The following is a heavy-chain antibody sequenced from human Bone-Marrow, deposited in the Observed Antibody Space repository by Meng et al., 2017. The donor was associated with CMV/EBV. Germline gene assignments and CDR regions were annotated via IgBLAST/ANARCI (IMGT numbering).Heavy chain of an antibody. V-gene: IGHV3-23*01. Sequence: ASGFTFSSYAMSWVRQAPGKGLEWVSAISGSGGSTYYAGSVKGRFTISRDNSKNTLYLQMNSLRAEDTAVYYCAKDSYYYGSGSFDYWGQGTLVTVSS. CDR3: AKDSYYYGSGSFDY. CDR1: GFTFSSYA. D-gene: IGHD3-10*01. CDR2: ISGSGGST. J-gene: IGHJ4*02.